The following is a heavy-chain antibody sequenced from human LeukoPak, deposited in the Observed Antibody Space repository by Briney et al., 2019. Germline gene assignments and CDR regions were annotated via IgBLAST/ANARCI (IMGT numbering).Heavy chain of an antibody. CDR1: GFTSSSYS. D-gene: IGHD3-10*01. CDR3: ARLRSSGSSQYYFNC. J-gene: IGHJ4*02. V-gene: IGHV3-21*01. CDR2: ISSRSNYI. Sequence: GGSLRLSCAASGFTSSSYSRNWVRQAPGKGLDWVSSISSRSNYIYYADSVKGRFTISRDNAKHSLYLQMNSLRAEDTAVYYCARLRSSGSSQYYFNCWVQGTMVTDSS.